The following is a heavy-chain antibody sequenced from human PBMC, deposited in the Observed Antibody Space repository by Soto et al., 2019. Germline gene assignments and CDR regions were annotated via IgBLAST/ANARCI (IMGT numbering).Heavy chain of an antibody. V-gene: IGHV1-18*01. CDR3: AREFHSSDILTGSIWRCVGDYLDV. Sequence: QVQLVQSGAEVKKPGASVKVSCKASGYTFTSYGISWVRQAPGQGLEWMGWISAYNGNTNYAQKLQGRVTMTTDTSTSTAYMELRSLRSDDTAVYYCAREFHSSDILTGSIWRCVGDYLDVWGKGTTVTVSS. D-gene: IGHD3-9*01. CDR1: GYTFTSYG. CDR2: ISAYNGNT. J-gene: IGHJ6*03.